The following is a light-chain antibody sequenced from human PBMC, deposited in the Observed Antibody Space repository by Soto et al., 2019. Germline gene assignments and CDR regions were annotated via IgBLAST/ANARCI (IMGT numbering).Light chain of an antibody. Sequence: EIVLTQSPGTLSLSPGERATLSCRASQTIANNYLTWYQQKPGQAPRVLIYDASIRATGIPDRISGSGSGTDFTLTISRLEPEDSAVYYCQQYGTSPWTFGQGTKVDIK. CDR3: QQYGTSPWT. CDR2: DAS. J-gene: IGKJ1*01. CDR1: QTIANNY. V-gene: IGKV3-20*01.